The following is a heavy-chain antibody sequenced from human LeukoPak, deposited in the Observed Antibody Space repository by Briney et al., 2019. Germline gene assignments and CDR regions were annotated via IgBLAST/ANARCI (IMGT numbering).Heavy chain of an antibody. CDR1: GGSISSYF. V-gene: IGHV4-59*01. Sequence: SETLSLTCTVSGGSISSYFWNWIRQSPGKGLEWIGYIYSSGSTNSNPSLKSRVTISVDTSKNQFSLGLSSVTAADTAVYYCARGGASSYYDSGGFYSYWGQGTPVTVSS. D-gene: IGHD3-22*01. CDR2: IYSSGST. J-gene: IGHJ4*02. CDR3: ARGGASSYYDSGGFYSY.